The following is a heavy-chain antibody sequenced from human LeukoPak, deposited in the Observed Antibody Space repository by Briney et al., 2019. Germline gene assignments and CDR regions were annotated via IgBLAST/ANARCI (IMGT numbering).Heavy chain of an antibody. Sequence: SETLSLTCAVSGGSLSSSNWWSWVRQPPGKGLEWIGEIYHSGSTNYNSSLKSRVTISVDKSKNQFSLKLSSETAADTAVYYCAREVPGGSFDYWGQGTLVTVSS. J-gene: IGHJ4*02. CDR3: AREVPGGSFDY. CDR1: GGSLSSSNW. CDR2: IYHSGST. V-gene: IGHV4-4*02. D-gene: IGHD3-10*01.